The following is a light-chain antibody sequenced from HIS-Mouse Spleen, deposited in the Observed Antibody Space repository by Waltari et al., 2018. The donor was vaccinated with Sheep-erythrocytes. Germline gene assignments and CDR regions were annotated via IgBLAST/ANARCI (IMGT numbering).Light chain of an antibody. CDR3: QQYNNWPPLT. CDR1: QSVSSN. J-gene: IGKJ4*01. Sequence: EIVMTQSPATLSVSPGERATLSCRASQSVSSNLAWYQQKPGQAPRLLIYGASTRATGSPTRLGGSGSETDFTLSISSMKSEDFAFYYCQQYNNWPPLTFGGGTKVEIK. V-gene: IGKV3-15*01. CDR2: GAS.